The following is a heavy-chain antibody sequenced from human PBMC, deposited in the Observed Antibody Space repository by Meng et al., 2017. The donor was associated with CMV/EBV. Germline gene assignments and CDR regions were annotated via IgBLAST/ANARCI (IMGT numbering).Heavy chain of an antibody. Sequence: CADPGGTIGSSSWWSWVRQPPGGGLGWIGEIYHSGSTNYNPSIKSRVTISVDKSKNQFSLKLSSVTAADTAVYYCARRRTGTTPLDYWGQGTLVTVSS. CDR1: GGTIGSSSW. CDR2: IYHSGST. CDR3: ARRRTGTTPLDY. V-gene: IGHV4-4*02. J-gene: IGHJ4*02. D-gene: IGHD1-1*01.